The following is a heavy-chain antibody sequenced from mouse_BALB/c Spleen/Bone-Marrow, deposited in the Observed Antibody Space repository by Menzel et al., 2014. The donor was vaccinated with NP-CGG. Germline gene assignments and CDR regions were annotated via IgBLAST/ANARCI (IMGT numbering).Heavy chain of an antibody. Sequence: VQLQQSGPELVKSGASVKMSCKASGYTFTDYVISWVKQRTGQGLEWIGEIYPGSGSTYYNEKFKGKATLTADKSSNTAYMQLSSLTSEDSAVYFCARDYYGSSGAMDYWGQGTSVTVSS. CDR2: IYPGSGST. J-gene: IGHJ4*01. D-gene: IGHD1-1*01. CDR3: ARDYYGSSGAMDY. CDR1: GYTFTDYV. V-gene: IGHV1-77*01.